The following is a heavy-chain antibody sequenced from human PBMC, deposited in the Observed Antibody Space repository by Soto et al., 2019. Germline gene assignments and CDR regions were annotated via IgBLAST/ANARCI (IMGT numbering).Heavy chain of an antibody. CDR1: GGSFGGYY. CDR3: ARGLPTASNYYYYGMDV. Sequence: SETLSLSSAVEGGSFGGYYWSWIRQPQGKGLEWIGEINHSGSTNYNPSLKSRVTISVDTSKNQFSLKLSSVTAADTAVYYCARGLPTASNYYYYGMDVCGQGTTVTVSS. J-gene: IGHJ6*01. CDR2: INHSGST. D-gene: IGHD5-18*01. V-gene: IGHV4-34*01.